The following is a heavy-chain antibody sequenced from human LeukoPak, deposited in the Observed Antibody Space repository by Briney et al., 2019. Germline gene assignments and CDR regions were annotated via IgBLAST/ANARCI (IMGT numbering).Heavy chain of an antibody. CDR1: GGSFSGYY. Sequence: SETLSLTCAVYGGSFSGYYWSSIRQPPGKGLEWIGEINHSGSTNYNPSLKSRVTISVDTSKNQFSLKLSSVTAADTAVYYCARVGYSSGPRGIDYWGQGTLVTVSS. CDR3: ARVGYSSGPRGIDY. V-gene: IGHV4-34*01. D-gene: IGHD6-19*01. CDR2: INHSGST. J-gene: IGHJ4*02.